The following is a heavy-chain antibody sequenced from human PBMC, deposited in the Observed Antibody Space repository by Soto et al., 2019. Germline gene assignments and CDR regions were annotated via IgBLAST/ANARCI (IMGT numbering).Heavy chain of an antibody. Sequence: QVQLQESGPGLVKPSETLSLTCTVSGGSISSYYWSWIRQPPGKGLEWIGYIYYSGSTNYNPSLTSRVTISVDTAKNRFARKLSSVTAADTAVYYCARGYSYGYSDHWGQGTLVTVSS. CDR1: GGSISSYY. J-gene: IGHJ4*02. CDR3: ARGYSYGYSDH. D-gene: IGHD5-18*01. V-gene: IGHV4-59*01. CDR2: IYYSGST.